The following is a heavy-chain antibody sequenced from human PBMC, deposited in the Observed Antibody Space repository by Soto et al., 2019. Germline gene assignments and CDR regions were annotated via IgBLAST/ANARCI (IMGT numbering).Heavy chain of an antibody. V-gene: IGHV1-18*01. CDR3: ASTPITMVRGRPLDY. CDR1: GYTFTSYG. D-gene: IGHD3-10*01. Sequence: QVQLVQSGADVKKPGASVKVSCKASGYTFTSYGISWVRQAPGQGLEWMGWISAYNGNTNYAQKLQGRVTMTTDTSTSTAYMELRSLRSDDTAVYYCASTPITMVRGRPLDYWGQGTLVTVSS. J-gene: IGHJ4*02. CDR2: ISAYNGNT.